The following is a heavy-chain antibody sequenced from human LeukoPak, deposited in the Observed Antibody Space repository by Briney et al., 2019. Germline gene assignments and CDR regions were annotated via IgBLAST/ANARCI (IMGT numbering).Heavy chain of an antibody. V-gene: IGHV4-34*01. Sequence: PSETLSLTCAVYGGSFSGCYWSWIRQPPGKGLEWIGEINHSGSTNYNPSLKSRVTISVDTSKNQFSLKLSSVTAADTAVYYCARGGYSYGYRYWGQGTLATVSS. CDR3: ARGGYSYGYRY. J-gene: IGHJ4*02. D-gene: IGHD5-18*01. CDR2: INHSGST. CDR1: GGSFSGCY.